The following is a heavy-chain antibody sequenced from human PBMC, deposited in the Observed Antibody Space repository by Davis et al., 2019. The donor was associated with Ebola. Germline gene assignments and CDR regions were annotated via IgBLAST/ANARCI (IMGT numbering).Heavy chain of an antibody. CDR3: VRESATYPRTNMDS. CDR2: MFYSGAT. J-gene: IGHJ4*02. D-gene: IGHD1-1*01. V-gene: IGHV4-39*01. CDR1: GGSISISTYL. Sequence: PSETLSLTCTVSGGSISISTYLWGWFRQSPGRGLEWIGSMFYSGATYYSPSLQSRVAMSADTSKNQFYLRLSPVTAADTAVYYCVRESATYPRTNMDSWSQGTLVSVSS.